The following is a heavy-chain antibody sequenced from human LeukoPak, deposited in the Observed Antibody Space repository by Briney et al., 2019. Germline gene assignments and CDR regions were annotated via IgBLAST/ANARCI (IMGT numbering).Heavy chain of an antibody. CDR1: VFTLDDYG. CDR3: GRDADWPTARYYFDY. V-gene: IGHV3-20*04. Sequence: PGGSLRLSCAASVFTLDDYGMGGVRQAPGKGLEWVSGINWNGGSTGYADSVKGRFTISRDNAKNSLYLQMNSLRAEDTALYYCGRDADWPTARYYFDYWDQGTLVTVSS. CDR2: INWNGGST. J-gene: IGHJ4*02. D-gene: IGHD3-9*01.